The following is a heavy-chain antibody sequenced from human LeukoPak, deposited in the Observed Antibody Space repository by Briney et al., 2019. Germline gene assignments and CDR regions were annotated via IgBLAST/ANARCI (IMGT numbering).Heavy chain of an antibody. CDR1: GSTFSGSS. V-gene: IGHV3-73*01. CDR2: VGSKVDNYAT. CDR3: SNGHYGLDV. Sequence: GGSLRLSYAASGSTFSGSSLNWVRQASGKGLEWVGRVGSKVDNYATAYAESVKGRFIISREDSKNTAYLQMNSLKSDDTAVYYCSNGHYGLDVWGQGTTVTVSS. J-gene: IGHJ6*02.